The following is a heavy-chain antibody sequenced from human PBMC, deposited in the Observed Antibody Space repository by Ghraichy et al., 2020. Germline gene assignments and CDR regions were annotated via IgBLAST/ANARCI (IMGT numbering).Heavy chain of an antibody. J-gene: IGHJ4*02. CDR3: ARATSGVFDY. D-gene: IGHD3-10*01. CDR1: GFTFSSYW. Sequence: GGSLRLSCAASGFTFSSYWMHWVRQAPGKGLVWVSRINSDESTTTYADSVKGRFTISRDNAKNTLYLQMDSLRAEDTAVYYCARATSGVFDYWGQGSLVTVSS. V-gene: IGHV3-74*01. CDR2: INSDESTT.